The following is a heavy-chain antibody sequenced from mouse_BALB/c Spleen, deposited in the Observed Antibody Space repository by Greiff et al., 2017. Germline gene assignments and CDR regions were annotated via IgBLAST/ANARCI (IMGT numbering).Heavy chain of an antibody. J-gene: IGHJ4*01. CDR2: ISYDGSN. Sequence: DVKLQESGPGLVKPSQSLSLTCSVTGYSITSGYYWNWIRQFPGNKLEWMGYISYDGSNNYNPSLKNRISITRDTSKNQFFLKLNSVTTEDTATYYCASSTTAGAMDYWGQGTSVTVSS. D-gene: IGHD1-2*01. V-gene: IGHV3-6*02. CDR3: ASSTTAGAMDY. CDR1: GYSITSGYY.